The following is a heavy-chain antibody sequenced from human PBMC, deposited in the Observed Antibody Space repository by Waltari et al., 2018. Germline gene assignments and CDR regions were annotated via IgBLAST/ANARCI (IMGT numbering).Heavy chain of an antibody. Sequence: QVQLQQWGAGLLKPSETLSLTCAVYGGSFSGYYWSWIRQPPGKGLEWIGEINHRGSTNYNPSLKSRVTISVDTSKNQFSLKLSSVTAADTAVYYCARGEVVVVPAAMMGGRHFDYWGQGTLVTVSS. J-gene: IGHJ4*02. CDR1: GGSFSGYY. CDR3: ARGEVVVVPAAMMGGRHFDY. V-gene: IGHV4-34*01. D-gene: IGHD2-2*01. CDR2: INHRGST.